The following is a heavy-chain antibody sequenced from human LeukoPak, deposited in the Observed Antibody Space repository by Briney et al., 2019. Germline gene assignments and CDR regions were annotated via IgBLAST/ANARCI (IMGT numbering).Heavy chain of an antibody. Sequence: SSETLFLTCDVSDVSIFRSNWWSWVRQPPGKGLEWIGQISPSGSTNYSPSLKSRVTISVDTSKNQFSLKLSSVTAEDTAVYYCARGSSNVAARNNWFDPWGQGTLVTVSS. CDR3: ARGSSNVAARNNWFDP. CDR2: ISPSGST. D-gene: IGHD6-6*01. V-gene: IGHV4-4*02. CDR1: DVSIFRSNW. J-gene: IGHJ5*02.